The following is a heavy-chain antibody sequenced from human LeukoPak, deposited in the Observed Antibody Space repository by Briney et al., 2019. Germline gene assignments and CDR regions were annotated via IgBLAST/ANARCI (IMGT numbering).Heavy chain of an antibody. CDR2: INQDGSEQ. CDR1: EFTFSGYW. CDR3: ARWGPAKYCRSTSCPPYYYYMDV. D-gene: IGHD2-2*01. J-gene: IGHJ6*03. V-gene: IGHV3-7*01. Sequence: AGGSLRLSCAASEFTFSGYWMNWVRQAPGKGPEWVANINQDGSEQHYVDSVKGRFTISRDNAKNSLFLQMNSLRVEDTAVYYCARWGPAKYCRSTSCPPYYYYMDVWGKGTTVTVSS.